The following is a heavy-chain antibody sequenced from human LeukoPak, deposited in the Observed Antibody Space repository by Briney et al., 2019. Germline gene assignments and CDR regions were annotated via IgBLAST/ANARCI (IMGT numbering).Heavy chain of an antibody. CDR3: ARGQKYRNGYTVTELGSGYFAY. V-gene: IGHV4-59*01. CDR1: GGSISSYY. Sequence: PSETLSLTCTVSGGSISSYYWSWIRQPPRKGLEWIGYIYYSGSTNYNPSLKSRVTISVDTSKNQFSLKLSSVTAADTAVYYCARGQKYRNGYTVTELGSGYFAYWGQGTLVTVSS. D-gene: IGHD5-18*01. J-gene: IGHJ4*02. CDR2: IYYSGST.